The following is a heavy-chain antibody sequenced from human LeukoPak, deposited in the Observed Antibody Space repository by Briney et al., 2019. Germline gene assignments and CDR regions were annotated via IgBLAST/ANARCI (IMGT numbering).Heavy chain of an antibody. CDR1: GFTFSDYW. D-gene: IGHD4-23*01. CDR2: IKQDGSGT. CDR3: ARGTPIY. Sequence: HTGGSLRLSCVASGFTFSDYWMPWVRQAPGKGLEWVANIKQDGSGTYYVDSVKGRFTISRDNAKNSVFLQMNSLRAEDTAMYYCARGTPIYWGQGTPVTVSS. J-gene: IGHJ4*02. V-gene: IGHV3-7*03.